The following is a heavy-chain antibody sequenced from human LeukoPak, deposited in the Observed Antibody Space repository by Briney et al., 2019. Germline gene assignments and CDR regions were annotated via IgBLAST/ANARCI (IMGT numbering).Heavy chain of an antibody. CDR3: ARAPVVRGVFGWFDF. D-gene: IGHD3-10*01. V-gene: IGHV4-59*01. CDR1: GDAISIYY. J-gene: IGHJ5*01. CDR2: RHDSGSS. Sequence: SETLSLTCTVSGDAISIYYWSWVRQPPGKGLEWIGHRHDSGSSNYNPSLKSRVTISIDTSKNQFSLKLNSVTAADTADYYCARAPVVRGVFGWFDFWGQGVLVTVSS.